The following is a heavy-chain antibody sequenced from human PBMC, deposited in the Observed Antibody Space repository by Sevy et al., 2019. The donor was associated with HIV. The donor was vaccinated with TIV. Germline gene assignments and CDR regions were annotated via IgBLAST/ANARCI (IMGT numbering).Heavy chain of an antibody. V-gene: IGHV1-69*06. Sequence: ASVKVSCKSSGDSFCGYTIIWVRQAPGQGLEWMGGIIPISGPAGPTNSAQNFQDRATITADISTHTAYMELSSLRSEDTALYFCARASSCGGDCYYLQYWGQGTLVTVSS. CDR2: IIPISGPAGPT. J-gene: IGHJ1*01. CDR1: GDSFCGYT. D-gene: IGHD2-21*02. CDR3: ARASSCGGDCYYLQY.